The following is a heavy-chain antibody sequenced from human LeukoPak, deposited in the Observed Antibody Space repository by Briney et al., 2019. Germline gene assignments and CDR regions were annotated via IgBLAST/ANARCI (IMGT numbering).Heavy chain of an antibody. D-gene: IGHD5-18*01. J-gene: IGHJ4*02. Sequence: GGSLRLSCAASGFTFSSYWMHWVRQAPGKGLVWVSRINSDGSSTSYADSVKGRFTISRDNAKNTLYLQMNSLRAEDTAVYYCARERRAGYSYGTCGYWGQGTLVTVSS. CDR1: GFTFSSYW. CDR2: INSDGSST. V-gene: IGHV3-74*01. CDR3: ARERRAGYSYGTCGY.